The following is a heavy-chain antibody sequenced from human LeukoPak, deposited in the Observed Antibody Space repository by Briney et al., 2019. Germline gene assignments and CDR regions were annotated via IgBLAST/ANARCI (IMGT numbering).Heavy chain of an antibody. CDR1: AFTFSTYS. V-gene: IGHV3-48*02. J-gene: IGHJ3*02. Sequence: GGSLRLSCAASAFTFSTYSMNWVRQAPGKGLEWVSYISSGGNSVYYADSVKGRFTISRDNAKNSLYLQMNSLEDEDTAVYYCARDHVFAFDIWGQGTVVTASS. CDR2: ISSGGNSV. CDR3: ARDHVFAFDI.